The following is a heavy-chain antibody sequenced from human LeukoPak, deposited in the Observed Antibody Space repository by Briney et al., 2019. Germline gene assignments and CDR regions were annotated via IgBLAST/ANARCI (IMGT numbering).Heavy chain of an antibody. CDR3: ATGITKPDPIVVVPAAVRVAQAFDN. J-gene: IGHJ4*02. CDR1: GGSISSGGYY. CDR2: INHSGST. Sequence: TPSETLSLTCTVSGGSISSGGYYWNWIRQTPGKGLEWIGEINHSGSTNYNPSLKSRVTISVDTSKSQFSLKLSSVTAADTAVYFCATGITKPDPIVVVPAAVRVAQAFDNWGQGTLVTVSS. V-gene: IGHV4-39*07. D-gene: IGHD2-2*01.